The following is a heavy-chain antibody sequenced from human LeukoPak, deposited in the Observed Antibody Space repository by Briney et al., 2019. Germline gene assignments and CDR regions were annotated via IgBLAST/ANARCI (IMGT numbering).Heavy chain of an antibody. CDR2: IYYSGST. D-gene: IGHD4-11*01. CDR1: GYSISSSNW. CDR3: ARDRVRGNSNPFFDY. J-gene: IGHJ4*02. V-gene: IGHV4-28*03. Sequence: SDTLSLTCAVSGYSISSSNWWGWIRQPPGKGLEWIGYIYYSGSTYYNPSLKSRVTMSVDTSKNQFSLKLSSVTAADTAVYYCARDRVRGNSNPFFDYWGQGTLVTVSS.